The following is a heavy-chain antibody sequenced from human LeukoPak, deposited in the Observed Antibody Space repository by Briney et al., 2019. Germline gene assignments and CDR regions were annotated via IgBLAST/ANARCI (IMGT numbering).Heavy chain of an antibody. D-gene: IGHD2-21*02. Sequence: PSETLSLTCTVSGGSISSDYWNWIRQPPGMGLEWIAYINYNGATNYNPSLKSRVTISVDPSKNQFSLKLSSVTAADPAVYYCARGRDIVLVTAIPHFDYWGQGTLVTVSS. J-gene: IGHJ4*02. V-gene: IGHV4-59*12. CDR3: ARGRDIVLVTAIPHFDY. CDR1: GGSISSDY. CDR2: INYNGAT.